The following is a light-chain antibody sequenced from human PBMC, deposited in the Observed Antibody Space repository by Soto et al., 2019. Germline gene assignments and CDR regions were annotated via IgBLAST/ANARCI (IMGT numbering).Light chain of an antibody. J-gene: IGKJ4*01. CDR2: DAS. Sequence: EIVLTQSPSTLSLSPGERATLSCGASQSVSSSYLAWYQQKPGLAPRLLIYDASSRATGIPDRLSGSGSGTDFTLSISRLEPADFAVYYCQQYGSSPLTLCGGTKV. V-gene: IGKV3D-20*01. CDR3: QQYGSSPLT. CDR1: QSVSSSY.